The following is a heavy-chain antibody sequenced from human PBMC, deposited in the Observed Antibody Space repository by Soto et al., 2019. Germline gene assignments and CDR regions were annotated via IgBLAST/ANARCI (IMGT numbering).Heavy chain of an antibody. CDR2: IKQDGSEK. CDR1: GFTFSRYW. Sequence: ESGGGLVQPGGSLRLSCAASGFTFSRYWMSWVRQAPGKGLEWVANIKQDGSEKYYVDSVKGRFTISRDNAKNSLYLQMNSLRVEDTAVYYCARGWGSRDYWGQGTLVTVSS. J-gene: IGHJ4*02. V-gene: IGHV3-7*01. D-gene: IGHD2-21*01. CDR3: ARGWGSRDY.